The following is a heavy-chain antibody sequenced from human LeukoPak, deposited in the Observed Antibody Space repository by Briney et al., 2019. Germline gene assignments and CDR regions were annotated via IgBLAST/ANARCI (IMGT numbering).Heavy chain of an antibody. J-gene: IGHJ6*02. Sequence: SETLSLTCTVSGASISSYYWSWIRQPPGKGLEWIGYIYYSGSTNYDPSLKSRVTISVDTSKNQFSLKLSSVTAADTAVYYCARLEDGDYTPGYYYYGMDVWGQGTTVTVS. D-gene: IGHD4-17*01. CDR1: GASISSYY. CDR2: IYYSGST. V-gene: IGHV4-59*01. CDR3: ARLEDGDYTPGYYYYGMDV.